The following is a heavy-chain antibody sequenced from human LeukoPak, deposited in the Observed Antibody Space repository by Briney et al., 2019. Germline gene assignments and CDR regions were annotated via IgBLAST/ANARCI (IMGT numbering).Heavy chain of an antibody. CDR1: GFSLSTSGVG. CDR3: VHLLEVAGPGNDAFDI. V-gene: IGHV2-5*01. J-gene: IGHJ3*02. D-gene: IGHD6-19*01. Sequence: SGPTLVNPTQTLTLTCILSGFSLSTSGVGVGWIRQPPGKALEWLALIYWHGDKRYSPSLKTRLTITKDTSKNQVVLTMTNMDPVDAATYYCVHLLEVAGPGNDAFDIWGQGTMVTVSS. CDR2: IYWHGDK.